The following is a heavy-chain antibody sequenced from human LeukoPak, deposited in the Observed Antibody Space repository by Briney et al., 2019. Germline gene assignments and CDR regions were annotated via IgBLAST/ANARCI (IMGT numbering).Heavy chain of an antibody. J-gene: IGHJ4*02. V-gene: IGHV2-70*01. CDR1: GFSLSTSGMS. D-gene: IGHD3-10*01. Sequence: SGPALVKPTRTLTPTCTFSGFSLSTSGMSVSWIRQPPGKALEWLALIEWDDEKYYSTSLKTRLTISKDTSKNQVVLTMTNMDPMDTATYYCARLSYGSKSPLDYWGQGTLVTVSS. CDR2: IEWDDEK. CDR3: ARLSYGSKSPLDY.